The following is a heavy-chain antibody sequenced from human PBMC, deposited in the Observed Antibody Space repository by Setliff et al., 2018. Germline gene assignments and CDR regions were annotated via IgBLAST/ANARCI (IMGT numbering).Heavy chain of an antibody. CDR2: ISASGDTT. J-gene: IGHJ4*02. V-gene: IGHV3-23*01. CDR1: GYTSSSYA. Sequence: LRLSCAASGYTSSSYAMTWVRQAPGKGLEWVSIISASGDTTYYADSVKGRFTISRDNSKNTLYLQMNSLRAEDTAVYYCAKRGPYCSGGTCHYYFDYWGQGTLVTVSS. D-gene: IGHD2-15*01. CDR3: AKRGPYCSGGTCHYYFDY.